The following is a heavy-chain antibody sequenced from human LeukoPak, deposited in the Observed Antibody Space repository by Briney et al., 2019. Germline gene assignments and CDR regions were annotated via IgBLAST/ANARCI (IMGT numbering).Heavy chain of an antibody. D-gene: IGHD4-17*01. V-gene: IGHV1-2*02. CDR2: INPNSGGT. CDR3: ARDPGDYGDPH. J-gene: IGHJ4*02. CDR1: GDTFTGDY. Sequence: ASLKGSCEASGDTFTGDYMHCVRQAPGQGLWWMGWINPNSGGTNYAQKFQGRVTMTRDTSISTAYMELSRLRSDDTAVYYCARDPGDYGDPHWGQGTLVTVSS.